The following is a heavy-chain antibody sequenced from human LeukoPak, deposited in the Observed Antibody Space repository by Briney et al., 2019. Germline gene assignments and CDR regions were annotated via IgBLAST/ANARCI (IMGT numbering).Heavy chain of an antibody. V-gene: IGHV3-30-3*01. CDR2: ISYDGSNK. J-gene: IGHJ4*02. D-gene: IGHD6-13*01. CDR1: GFTFSSYA. CDR3: AGALNAGIAAAGNDY. Sequence: PGGSLRLSCAASGFTFSSYAMHWVRQAPGKGLEWVAVISYDGSNKYYADSVKGRFTISRDNSKNTLYLQMNSLRAEDTAVYYCAGALNAGIAAAGNDYWGQGTLVTVSS.